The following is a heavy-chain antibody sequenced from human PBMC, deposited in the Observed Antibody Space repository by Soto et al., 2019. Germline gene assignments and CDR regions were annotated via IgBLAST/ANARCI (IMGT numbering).Heavy chain of an antibody. J-gene: IGHJ2*01. CDR1: GFTFTSSA. CDR3: AAAVAARPVWYFDL. Sequence: ASVKVSCKASGFTFTSSAVQWVRQARGQRLEWIGWIVVGSGNTNYAQKFQERVTITRDMSTSTAYMELSSLRSEDTAVYYCAAAVAARPVWYFDLWGRGTLVTVSS. D-gene: IGHD6-6*01. CDR2: IVVGSGNT. V-gene: IGHV1-58*01.